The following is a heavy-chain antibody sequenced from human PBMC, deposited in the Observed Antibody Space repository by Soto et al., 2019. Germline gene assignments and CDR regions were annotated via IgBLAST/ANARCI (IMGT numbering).Heavy chain of an antibody. Sequence: PSETLSLTCTVSGGSISSGDYYWSWIRQPPGKGLEWIGYIYYSGSTYYNPSLKSRVTISVDTSKNQFSLKLSSVTAADTAVYYCARGADLVATIGLVFDYWGQGTLVTVSS. CDR2: IYYSGST. V-gene: IGHV4-30-4*01. D-gene: IGHD5-12*01. J-gene: IGHJ4*02. CDR3: ARGADLVATIGLVFDY. CDR1: GGSISSGDYY.